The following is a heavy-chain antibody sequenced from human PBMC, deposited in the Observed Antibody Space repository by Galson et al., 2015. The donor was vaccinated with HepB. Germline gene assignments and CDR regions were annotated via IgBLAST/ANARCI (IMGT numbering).Heavy chain of an antibody. CDR2: ISGSGGST. J-gene: IGHJ3*02. D-gene: IGHD4-11*01. Sequence: SLRLSGAASGFTFSSYAMSWVRQAPGKGLEWVSAISGSGGSTYYADSVKGRFTISRDNSKNTLYLQMNSLRAEDTAVYYCAPVPTTVTTHGGDAFDIWGQGTMVTVSS. V-gene: IGHV3-23*01. CDR1: GFTFSSYA. CDR3: APVPTTVTTHGGDAFDI.